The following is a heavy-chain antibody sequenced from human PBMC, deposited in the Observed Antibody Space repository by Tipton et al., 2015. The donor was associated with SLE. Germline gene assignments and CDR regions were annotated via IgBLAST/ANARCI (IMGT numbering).Heavy chain of an antibody. J-gene: IGHJ2*01. CDR2: INHSGST. CDR3: ARGDLYWYCDL. Sequence: LRLSCAVYGGSFSGYYWSWIRQPPGKGLEWIGEINHSGSTNYNPSLKSRVTISVDTSKNQFSLKLSSVTAADTAVYYCARGDLYWYCDLWGRGPLVTVSS. V-gene: IGHV4-34*01. CDR1: GGSFSGYY.